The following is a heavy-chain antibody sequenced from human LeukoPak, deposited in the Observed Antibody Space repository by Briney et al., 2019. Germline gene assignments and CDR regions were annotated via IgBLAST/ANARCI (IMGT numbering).Heavy chain of an antibody. Sequence: ASVKVSCKASGYTFTSYGISWVRQAPGQGLEWMGWISDHNGSPDYAEKFQGRVTLTTDPPTSTAYMELTSLRSDDTAVYYCARDSILGAPYTDYWGQGTLVTVSS. J-gene: IGHJ4*02. CDR1: GYTFTSYG. CDR2: ISDHNGSP. CDR3: ARDSILGAPYTDY. V-gene: IGHV1-18*01. D-gene: IGHD2-21*01.